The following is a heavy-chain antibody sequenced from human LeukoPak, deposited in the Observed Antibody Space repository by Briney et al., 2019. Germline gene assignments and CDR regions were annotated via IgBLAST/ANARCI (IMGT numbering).Heavy chain of an antibody. J-gene: IGHJ6*03. CDR2: IFYSGST. V-gene: IGHV4-39*07. D-gene: IGHD3-10*01. CDR1: GGSISTSNYY. Sequence: SETLSLTCTVSGGSISTSNYYWGWIRQPPGKGLEWIGNIFYSGSTYYSPSLKSRFTISLDTSRNQFSLKLNSVTAADTAVYYCAREGIWYGSGSYFPGTYYYYMDVWGKGTTVTISS. CDR3: AREGIWYGSGSYFPGTYYYYMDV.